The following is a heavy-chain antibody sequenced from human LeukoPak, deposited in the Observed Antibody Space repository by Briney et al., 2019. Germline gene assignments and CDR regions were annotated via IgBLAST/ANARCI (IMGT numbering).Heavy chain of an antibody. CDR1: GFTFSSYG. CDR3: ARDILD. CDR2: IWYDGSNK. J-gene: IGHJ2*01. V-gene: IGHV3-33*01. Sequence: GGSLRLSCAASGFTFSSYGMHWVRQAPGKGLEWVAVIWYDGSNKYYADSVKGRFTISRDNSKNTPYLQMNSLRDEDTGVYFCARDILDWGRGTLVTVSS. D-gene: IGHD2-15*01.